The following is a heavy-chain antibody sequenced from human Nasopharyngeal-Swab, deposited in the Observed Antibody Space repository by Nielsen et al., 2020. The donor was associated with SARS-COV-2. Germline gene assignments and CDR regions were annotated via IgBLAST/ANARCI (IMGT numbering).Heavy chain of an antibody. V-gene: IGHV3-30*03. CDR1: GGTFGSIG. CDR2: ISYDGSNK. J-gene: IGHJ4*02. Sequence: RPACPAAGGTFGSIGMHWARQAQGKGLEWVAVISYDGSNKYYADSVKGRFTISRDNSKNTLYLQMNSLRAEDTAVYYCARDRGDGYNLYYFDYWGQGTLVTVSS. D-gene: IGHD5-24*01. CDR3: ARDRGDGYNLYYFDY.